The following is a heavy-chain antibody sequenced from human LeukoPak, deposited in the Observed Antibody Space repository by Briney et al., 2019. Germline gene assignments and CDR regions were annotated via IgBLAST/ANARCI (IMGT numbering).Heavy chain of an antibody. V-gene: IGHV3-15*01. CDR2: IKSKTDGGTT. J-gene: IGHJ4*02. CDR1: GFTFSNAW. D-gene: IGHD3-10*01. Sequence: SGGSLRLSCAASGFTFSNAWMSWVRQAPGKGLEWVGRIKSKTDGGTTDYAAPVKGRFTISRDDSKNTLYVQMNSLKTEDTAVYYCTTGPYGYGSGTYYHWGQGTLVTVSS. CDR3: TTGPYGYGSGTYYH.